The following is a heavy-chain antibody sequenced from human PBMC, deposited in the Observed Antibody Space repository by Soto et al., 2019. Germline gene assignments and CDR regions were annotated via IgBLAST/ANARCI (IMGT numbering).Heavy chain of an antibody. CDR2: IIPIFGTA. J-gene: IGHJ6*02. D-gene: IGHD2-15*01. V-gene: IGHV1-69*05. Sequence: QVQLVQSGAELKKPGSSVKVSCKASGGTFSSYAISWVRQAPGQGLEWMGGIIPIFGTANYAQKFQGRVTITPDEATSAAYMELSSLRSEDTAVYYCAREGCSGGSCYKGVYYGMDVWGQGTTVTVSS. CDR3: AREGCSGGSCYKGVYYGMDV. CDR1: GGTFSSYA.